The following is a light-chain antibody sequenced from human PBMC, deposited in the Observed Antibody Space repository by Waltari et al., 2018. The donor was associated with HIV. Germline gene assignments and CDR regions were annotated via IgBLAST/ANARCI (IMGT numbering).Light chain of an antibody. J-gene: IGLJ2*01. CDR3: AAWDDSLSGVV. CDR2: RNN. CDR1: SSNFGSTF. Sequence: QPFLTRPPSASGTPGRRVTISVSGRSSNFGSTFVSGYHQRPGTATKLLIYRNNQRPSGVPDRCSGSKSGTSASLAISGLRSEDEADYYCAAWDDSLSGVVFGGGTKLTVL. V-gene: IGLV1-47*01.